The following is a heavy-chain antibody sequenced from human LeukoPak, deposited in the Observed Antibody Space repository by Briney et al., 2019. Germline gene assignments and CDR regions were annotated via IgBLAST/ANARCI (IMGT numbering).Heavy chain of an antibody. CDR3: ARDHHRRLYDSQARDTFDI. CDR2: ISSSSSTM. J-gene: IGHJ3*02. V-gene: IGHV3-48*01. CDR1: GFTFSSYS. D-gene: IGHD3-22*01. Sequence: GGSLRLPCAASGFTFSSYSMNWVRQAPGKGLEWVSYISSSSSTMYYADSVKGRFSISRDNAKNSLYLQMNSLRAEDTAVYYCARDHHRRLYDSQARDTFDIWGQGTMVTVSS.